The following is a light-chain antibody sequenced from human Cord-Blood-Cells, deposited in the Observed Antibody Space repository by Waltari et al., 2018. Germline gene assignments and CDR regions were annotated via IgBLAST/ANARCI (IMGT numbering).Light chain of an antibody. CDR3: QSYDSSLSGVV. V-gene: IGLV1-40*01. J-gene: IGLJ2*01. CDR2: GNS. CDR1: SPNLGAGYD. Sequence: QSVLTPPPSVSGAPGQRVTISCTGSSPNLGAGYDVHLYQQLPGTAPKLLIYGNSNRPSGVPDRFSGSKSGTSASLAITGLQAEDEADYYCQSYDSSLSGVVFGGGTKLTVL.